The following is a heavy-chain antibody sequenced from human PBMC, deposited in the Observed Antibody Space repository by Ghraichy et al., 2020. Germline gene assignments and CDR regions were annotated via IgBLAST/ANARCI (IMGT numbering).Heavy chain of an antibody. V-gene: IGHV4-34*01. CDR2: INHSGST. D-gene: IGHD2-8*01. J-gene: IGHJ4*02. CDR3: ARRTYCTNGVCYRHFDY. CDR1: GGSFSGYY. Sequence: SETLSLTCAVYGGSFSGYYWNWIRQPPGKGLGWIGEINHSGSTNYNPSLKSRFTISVDTSKNHFSLNLSSVTAADTAVFYCARRTYCTNGVCYRHFDYWGQGTLVTVSS.